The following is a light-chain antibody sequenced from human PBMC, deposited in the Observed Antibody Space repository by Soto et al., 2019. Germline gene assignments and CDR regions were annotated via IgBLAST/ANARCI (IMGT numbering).Light chain of an antibody. CDR1: ESISDY. Sequence: VQLTQSPSSLSASVGDRVTIVCRASESISDYLNWYQLKSGEAPKVLIYSASTLRGGVPSRFSGTGSGTEFTLTISSLQPEDVATYYCQQTFSHLISFGGGTTVEIK. V-gene: IGKV1-39*01. J-gene: IGKJ4*01. CDR3: QQTFSHLIS. CDR2: SAS.